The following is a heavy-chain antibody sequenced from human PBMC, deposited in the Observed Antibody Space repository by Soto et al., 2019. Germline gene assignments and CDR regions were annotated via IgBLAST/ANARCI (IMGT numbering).Heavy chain of an antibody. CDR2: IIPIFGTA. J-gene: IGHJ3*02. D-gene: IGHD3-22*01. Sequence: SVKVSCKASGGTFSSYAISWVRQAPGQGLEWMGGIIPIFGTANYAQKFQGRVTITADESTSTAYMELSSLRSEDTAVYYCARSRGSNDDSSVQGPSDAFDIWGQGTMVTVSS. V-gene: IGHV1-69*13. CDR3: ARSRGSNDDSSVQGPSDAFDI. CDR1: GGTFSSYA.